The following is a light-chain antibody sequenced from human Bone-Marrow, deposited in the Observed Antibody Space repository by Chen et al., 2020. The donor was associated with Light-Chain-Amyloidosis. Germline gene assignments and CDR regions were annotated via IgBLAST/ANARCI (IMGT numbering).Light chain of an antibody. V-gene: IGLV3-25*03. CDR2: GAT. CDR1: DLPTKY. CDR3: QSADSSGTYEGI. Sequence: SYELTQPPSVSVSPGQTARITCSGDDLPTKYAYWYQQKPGQAPVLVIHGATERPWVIFQRFSGSGSGKTATLSHSGVQSEDEADYRCQSADSSGTYEGIFGGGTKLTVL. J-gene: IGLJ2*01.